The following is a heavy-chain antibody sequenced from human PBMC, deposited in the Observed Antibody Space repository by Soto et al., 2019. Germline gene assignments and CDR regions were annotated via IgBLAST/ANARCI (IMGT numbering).Heavy chain of an antibody. CDR2: IIPIFGTA. Sequence: VQLVQSGAEVKKPGSSVTVSCKASGGTFSSYTISWVRQAPGQGLEWMGGIIPIFGTANYAQKFQGRVPIAADESPSTDYMELSSLRSEDRAVYYCARGNHRWLQLWYFDLWGRGTLVTVSS. J-gene: IGHJ2*01. CDR3: ARGNHRWLQLWYFDL. CDR1: GGTFSSYT. D-gene: IGHD5-12*01. V-gene: IGHV1-69*12.